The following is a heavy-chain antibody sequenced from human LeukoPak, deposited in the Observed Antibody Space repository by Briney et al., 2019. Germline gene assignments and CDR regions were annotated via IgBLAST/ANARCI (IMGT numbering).Heavy chain of an antibody. V-gene: IGHV3-30*18. Sequence: GGSLRLSCAASGFTFSSYGMHWVRQAPGKGLEWVAVISYDVGKKYYADSVKGRLTISRDNSKNTLYLQMNSLRAEDTAVYYCAKDDYYDTSGYRDWGQGTLVTVSS. J-gene: IGHJ4*02. CDR3: AKDDYYDTSGYRD. CDR2: ISYDVGKK. CDR1: GFTFSSYG. D-gene: IGHD3-22*01.